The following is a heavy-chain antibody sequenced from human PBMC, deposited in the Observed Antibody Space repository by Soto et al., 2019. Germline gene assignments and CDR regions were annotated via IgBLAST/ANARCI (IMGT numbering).Heavy chain of an antibody. CDR3: AKYNSTRPAGVDY. D-gene: IGHD6-13*01. J-gene: IGHJ4*02. Sequence: PGESLKISCKGSGYSFTNYWIIWVRQMPGKGLEWMGRIDPSDSYSNYSPSFQGHVSISADKSISTAYLQWSSLKASDTAMYYCAKYNSTRPAGVDYWGQGTLVTVSS. V-gene: IGHV5-10-1*01. CDR2: IDPSDSYS. CDR1: GYSFTNYW.